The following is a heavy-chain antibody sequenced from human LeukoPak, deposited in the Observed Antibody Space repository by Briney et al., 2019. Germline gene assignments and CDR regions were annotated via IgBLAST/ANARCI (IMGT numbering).Heavy chain of an antibody. CDR3: TGYDSSGP. D-gene: IGHD3-22*01. J-gene: IGHJ4*02. CDR1: GFTFDDYA. CDR2: IKSKTDGGTT. V-gene: IGHV3-15*01. Sequence: SGGSLRLSCAASGFTFDDYAMHWVRQAPGKGLEWVGRIKSKTDGGTTDYAAPVKGRFTISRDDSKNTLYLQMSSLKTEDTAVYYCTGYDSSGPWGQGTLVTVSS.